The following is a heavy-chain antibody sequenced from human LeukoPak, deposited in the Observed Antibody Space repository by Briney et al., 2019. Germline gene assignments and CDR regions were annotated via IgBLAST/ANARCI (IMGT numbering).Heavy chain of an antibody. Sequence: PSETLSLTCTVSGASLSRNSWSWIRQPPGKGLVWLGSVFYTGRTNYNPSPKSRVTISVDTSKNQFSLKLSSVTAADTAVYYCARGGGDYHAGPYCFDYWGQGTLVTVSS. D-gene: IGHD4-17*01. CDR1: GASLSRNS. CDR3: ARGGGDYHAGPYCFDY. V-gene: IGHV4-59*12. CDR2: VFYTGRT. J-gene: IGHJ4*02.